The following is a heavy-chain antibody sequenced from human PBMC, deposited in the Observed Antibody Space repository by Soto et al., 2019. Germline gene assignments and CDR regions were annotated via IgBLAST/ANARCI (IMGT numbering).Heavy chain of an antibody. J-gene: IGHJ4*02. CDR1: GFSLSTSGVG. Sequence: QITLKEYGPTLVKPTQTLTLTCTFSGFSLSTSGVGVGWIRQPPGKALEGLVIIYWDDDKRYSPSLRSRLTISKDTSKNQVVLIMTNVDPEDTATYFCAHRRIGVSQWNYGDFDYWGQGILVTVSS. D-gene: IGHD3-3*01. CDR2: IYWDDDK. CDR3: AHRRIGVSQWNYGDFDY. V-gene: IGHV2-5*02.